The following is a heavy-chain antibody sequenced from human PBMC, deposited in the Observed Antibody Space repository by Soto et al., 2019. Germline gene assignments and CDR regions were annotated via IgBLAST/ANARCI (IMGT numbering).Heavy chain of an antibody. CDR2: ISSSSSYI. CDR3: ARDIVATISTYYYYGMDV. CDR1: GFTFSSYS. D-gene: IGHD5-12*01. V-gene: IGHV3-21*01. J-gene: IGHJ6*02. Sequence: EVQLVESGGGLVKPGGSLRLSCAASGFTFSSYSMNWVRQAPGKGLEWVSSISSSSSYIYYADSVKGRFTISRDNAKNSLYLQMNSLRAEDTAVYYCARDIVATISTYYYYGMDVWGQGTTVTVSS.